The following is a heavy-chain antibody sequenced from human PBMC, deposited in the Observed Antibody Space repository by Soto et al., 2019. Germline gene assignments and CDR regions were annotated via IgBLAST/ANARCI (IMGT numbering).Heavy chain of an antibody. D-gene: IGHD2-15*01. CDR1: GGSISSYY. CDR3: PRGQERVALPSGY. V-gene: IGHV4-59*01. CDR2: IYYSGST. Sequence: QVQLQESGPGLVKPSETLSLTCTVSGGSISSYYWSWIRQPPGKGLEWIGYIYYSGSTNYNPSLKGGVTISVDPSTTQFSRKLRSVPAADTAVYYGPRGQERVALPSGYWGQGTLVTVSS. J-gene: IGHJ4*02.